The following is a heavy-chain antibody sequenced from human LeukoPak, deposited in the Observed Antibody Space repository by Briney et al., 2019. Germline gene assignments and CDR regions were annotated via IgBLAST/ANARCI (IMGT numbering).Heavy chain of an antibody. J-gene: IGHJ2*01. CDR1: GFTFSDYY. CDR3: ARSDRDLWYFDL. V-gene: IGHV3-11*03. CDR2: ISGSSTYT. Sequence: PGGSLRLSCAASGFTFSDYYMSWIRQAPGKGLEWVSYISGSSTYTNYADSVKGRFTISRDNAKNSLFLQMNSLRAEDTAVYYCARSDRDLWYFDLWGRGTLVTVSS.